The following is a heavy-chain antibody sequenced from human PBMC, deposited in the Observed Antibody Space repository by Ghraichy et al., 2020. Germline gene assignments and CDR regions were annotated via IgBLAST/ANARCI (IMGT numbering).Heavy chain of an antibody. V-gene: IGHV3-33*01. CDR3: ARAGGSSLVDAFDI. Sequence: GGSLRLSGAASEFTFSYYGMHWVRQAPGKGLEWVAIIWNDGSKKYYADSVKGRFTISRDNSKNTLSLQMNSLRAEDTALYYCARAGGSSLVDAFDIWGQGTMVTVSS. J-gene: IGHJ3*02. CDR2: IWNDGSKK. CDR1: EFTFSYYG. D-gene: IGHD6-6*01.